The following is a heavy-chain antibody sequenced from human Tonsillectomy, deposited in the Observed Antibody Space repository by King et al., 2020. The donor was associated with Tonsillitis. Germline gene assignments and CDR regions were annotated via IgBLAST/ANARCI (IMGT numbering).Heavy chain of an antibody. CDR1: GFTFSNYW. V-gene: IGHV3-74*01. Sequence: VQLVESGGGLVQPGGSLRLSCAASGFTFSNYWMHWVRQAPGKGLVWVSRINSDGSSTSYADSVKGRFTIFRDNAKSTLYLQMNSLRAEDTAVYYWARDANHSENRDYWGEGTLVTGS. J-gene: IGHJ4*02. D-gene: IGHD1-14*01. CDR2: INSDGSST. CDR3: ARDANHSENRDY.